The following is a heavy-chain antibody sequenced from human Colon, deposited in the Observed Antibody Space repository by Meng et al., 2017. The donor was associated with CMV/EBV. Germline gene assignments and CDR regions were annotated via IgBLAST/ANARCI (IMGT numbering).Heavy chain of an antibody. Sequence: EGQLLGSGGGLVQPGGSLRLSCAASGFTFSSYGMNWVRHAPGKGLEWVSGITASGASTYYADSVKGRFTISRDNSKNTLYLQMNSLRADDTAVYYCAKNWGNDFWGQGTLVTVSS. CDR2: ITASGAST. J-gene: IGHJ4*02. CDR1: GFTFSSYG. D-gene: IGHD3-16*01. CDR3: AKNWGNDF. V-gene: IGHV3-23*01.